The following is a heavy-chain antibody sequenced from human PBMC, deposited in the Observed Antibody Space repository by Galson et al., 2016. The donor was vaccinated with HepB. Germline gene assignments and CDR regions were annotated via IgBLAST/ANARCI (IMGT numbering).Heavy chain of an antibody. CDR2: TYYRSKWYN. D-gene: IGHD1-1*01. Sequence: CAISGESVFSTSVAWNWIRQSPSRGLEWLGRTYYRSKWYNNYAVSVKSRITVSLDTSNDQPSLQLNSVTPEDTAVDYCARGGYSGFDIWGQGTMVTVSS. CDR1: GESVFSTSVA. J-gene: IGHJ3*02. CDR3: ARGGYSGFDI. V-gene: IGHV6-1*01.